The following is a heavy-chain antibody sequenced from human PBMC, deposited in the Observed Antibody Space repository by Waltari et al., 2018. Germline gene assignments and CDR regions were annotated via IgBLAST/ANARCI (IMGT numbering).Heavy chain of an antibody. D-gene: IGHD4-17*01. CDR2: MNPNSGNT. Sequence: QVQLVQSGAEVKKPGASVKVSCKASGYTFTSYDINWVRQATGQGLEWMGWMNPNSGNTGYAQKFQSRVTSTRNTSISTAYMELSSLRSEDTAVYYCARGHDAVLHDYGDPDAFDIWGQGTMVTVSS. CDR1: GYTFTSYD. CDR3: ARGHDAVLHDYGDPDAFDI. J-gene: IGHJ3*02. V-gene: IGHV1-8*03.